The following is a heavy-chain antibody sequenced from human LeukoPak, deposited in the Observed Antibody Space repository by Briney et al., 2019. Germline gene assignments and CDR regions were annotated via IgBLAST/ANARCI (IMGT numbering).Heavy chain of an antibody. CDR2: ISSSGSTI. D-gene: IGHD3-22*01. CDR1: GFTFSSYA. Sequence: PGGSLRLSCAASGFTFSSYAMSWVRQAPGRGLEWVSYISSSGSTIYYADSVKGRFTISRDNAKNSLYLQMNSLRAEDTAVYYCAREPSGYFFDYWGQGILVTVSS. V-gene: IGHV3-48*04. J-gene: IGHJ4*02. CDR3: AREPSGYFFDY.